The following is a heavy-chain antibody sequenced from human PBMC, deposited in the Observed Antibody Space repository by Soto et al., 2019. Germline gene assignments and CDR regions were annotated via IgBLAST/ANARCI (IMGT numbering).Heavy chain of an antibody. J-gene: IGHJ4*02. V-gene: IGHV1-46*01. Sequence: QVQLMQSGAEGKKPGASVRVSCKASGYTFTNSYVHWVRQAPGQGLRWMGFINPNGGSTTYAQKFQGRFTVTTDTSTRTVYMQLRRLRSEDTAVFYCARSAPYDYWGQGTLVTVSS. CDR3: ARSAPYDY. CDR1: GYTFTNSY. CDR2: INPNGGST.